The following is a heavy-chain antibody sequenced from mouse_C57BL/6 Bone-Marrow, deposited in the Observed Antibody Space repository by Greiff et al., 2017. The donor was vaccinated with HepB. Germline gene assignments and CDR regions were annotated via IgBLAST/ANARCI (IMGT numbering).Heavy chain of an antibody. J-gene: IGHJ3*01. CDR2: IYPSDSYT. CDR1: GYTFTSYW. Sequence: QVQLQQPGAELVRPGTSVKLSCKASGYTFTSYWMHWVKQRPGQGLEWIGVIYPSDSYTNYNQKFKGKATLTVDTSSSTAYMQLSSLTSEDSAVYYCAREDTTVVAYEGFAYWGQGTLVTVSA. D-gene: IGHD1-1*01. V-gene: IGHV1-59*01. CDR3: AREDTTVVAYEGFAY.